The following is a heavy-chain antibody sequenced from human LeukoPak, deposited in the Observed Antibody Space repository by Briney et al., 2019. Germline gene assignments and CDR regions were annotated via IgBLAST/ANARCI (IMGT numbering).Heavy chain of an antibody. CDR1: GGSISSSSYY. D-gene: IGHD6-13*01. Sequence: PSETLSLTCTVSGGSISSSSYYWGWIRQPPGKGLEWIGTIYYSGSTYYNPSLKSRVTISVDTSKNQFSLKLRSVTAADTAVYYCATVYTSNCPYNWGQGTLVTVSS. V-gene: IGHV4-39*01. CDR2: IYYSGST. J-gene: IGHJ4*02. CDR3: ATVYTSNCPYN.